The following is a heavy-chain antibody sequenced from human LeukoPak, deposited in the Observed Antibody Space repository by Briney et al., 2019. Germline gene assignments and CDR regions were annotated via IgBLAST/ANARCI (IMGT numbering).Heavy chain of an antibody. D-gene: IGHD6-13*01. V-gene: IGHV4-59*01. CDR2: IYYSGSA. Sequence: SETLSLTCTVSGGSISSYYWSWIRQPPGKGLEWIGYIYYSGSANYNPSLKSRVTISVDTSKNQFSLKLSSVTAADTAVYYCASFSAAAGFGHRVDVWGPGTTVTVSS. CDR1: GGSISSYY. CDR3: ASFSAAAGFGHRVDV. J-gene: IGHJ6*02.